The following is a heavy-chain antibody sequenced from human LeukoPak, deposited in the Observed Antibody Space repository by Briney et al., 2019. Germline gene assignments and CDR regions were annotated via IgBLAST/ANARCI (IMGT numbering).Heavy chain of an antibody. V-gene: IGHV4-34*01. CDR1: GGSFSGYY. J-gene: IGHJ6*02. D-gene: IGHD3/OR15-3a*01. CDR2: INHSGST. CDR3: ARDPPRDWLSGLYYYGMDV. Sequence: SETLSLTCAVYGGSFSGYYWSWIRQPPGKGLEWIGEINHSGSTNYNPPLKSRVTISVDTSKNQFSLKLSSVTAADTAVYYCARDPPRDWLSGLYYYGMDVWGQGTTVTVSS.